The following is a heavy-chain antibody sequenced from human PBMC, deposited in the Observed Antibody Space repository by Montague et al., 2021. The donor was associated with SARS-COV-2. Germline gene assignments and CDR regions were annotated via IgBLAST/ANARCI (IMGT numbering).Heavy chain of an antibody. CDR3: AAQASGGYCSSSSCYVWFDP. CDR2: IHYSGST. D-gene: IGHD2-2*01. Sequence: SETLSLTCTVSGGSISSSSYYWGWIRRPPGKGLEWIGSIHYSGSTYYNPSLKSRVTISVDTSKKHFSLKPSSVTAADTAVYFCAAQASGGYCSSSSCYVWFDPWGQGTLVTVSS. CDR1: GGSISSSSYY. J-gene: IGHJ5*02. V-gene: IGHV4-39*01.